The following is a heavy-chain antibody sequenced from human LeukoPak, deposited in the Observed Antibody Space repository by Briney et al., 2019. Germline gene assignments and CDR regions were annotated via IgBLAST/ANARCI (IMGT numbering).Heavy chain of an antibody. CDR3: ARALGYCTNGVCSKSFDY. CDR1: GYSFTSYW. CDR2: TYPGDSNT. V-gene: IGHV5-51*01. D-gene: IGHD2-8*01. Sequence: GESLKISCKGSGYSFTSYWIGWVRQMPGKGLEWMGITYPGDSNTRYSPSFQGQVTISADKSISTAYLQWSSLKASDTAMYYCARALGYCTNGVCSKSFDYWGQGTLVTVSS. J-gene: IGHJ4*02.